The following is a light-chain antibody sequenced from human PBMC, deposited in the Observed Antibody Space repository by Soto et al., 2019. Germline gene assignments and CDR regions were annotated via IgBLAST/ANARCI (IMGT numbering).Light chain of an antibody. Sequence: EIVLTQSPGTLSLSPGERATLSCRASQSVSSSFLAWYQQRPGQAPRLLIYAVSSRATGIPDRFSGSGSGTDFTLTISRLEPEDFAVYYCQQYGTAPLTFGPGTRVD. CDR3: QQYGTAPLT. J-gene: IGKJ3*01. CDR1: QSVSSSF. CDR2: AVS. V-gene: IGKV3-20*01.